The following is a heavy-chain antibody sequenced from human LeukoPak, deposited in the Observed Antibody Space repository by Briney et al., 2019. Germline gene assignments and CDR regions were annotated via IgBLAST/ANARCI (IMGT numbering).Heavy chain of an antibody. V-gene: IGHV3-30*04. CDR2: ISYDGSNK. D-gene: IGHD3-22*01. CDR3: ARGSEDHYDSYLGIDY. CDR1: GFTFSSYA. Sequence: GRSLILSCAASGFTFSSYAMHWVRQAPGKGLEWVAVISYDGSNKYYADSVKGRFTISRDNSKNTLYLQMNSLRAEDTAVYYCARGSEDHYDSYLGIDYWGQGTLVTVSS. J-gene: IGHJ4*02.